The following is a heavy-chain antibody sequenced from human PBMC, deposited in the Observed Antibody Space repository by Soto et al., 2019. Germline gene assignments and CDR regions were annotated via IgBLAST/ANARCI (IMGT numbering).Heavy chain of an antibody. J-gene: IGHJ6*04. CDR1: GGSISSYY. CDR3: ARDWRPYGDLGAPWYYYGMDV. D-gene: IGHD4-17*01. V-gene: IGHV4-59*01. Sequence: PSDTLSLTCTVSGGSISSYYWSWIRQPPGKGLEWIGYIYYSGSTSYNPSLKSRVTISVDTSKNQFSLKLSSVTAAGTAVYYCARDWRPYGDLGAPWYYYGMDVWGKGTTVTVSS. CDR2: IYYSGST.